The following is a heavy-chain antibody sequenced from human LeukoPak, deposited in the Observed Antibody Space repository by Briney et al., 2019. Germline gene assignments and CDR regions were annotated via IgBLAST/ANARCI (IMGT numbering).Heavy chain of an antibody. D-gene: IGHD6-19*01. J-gene: IGHJ4*02. Sequence: GGSLRLSCAASGFTFSSCAMSWVRQAPGKGLEWVSAISGSGGSTYYADSVKGRFTISRDNSKNTLYLQMNSLRAEDTAVYYCAKSMVKEWLYSFDYWGQGTLVTVSS. V-gene: IGHV3-23*01. CDR2: ISGSGGST. CDR3: AKSMVKEWLYSFDY. CDR1: GFTFSSCA.